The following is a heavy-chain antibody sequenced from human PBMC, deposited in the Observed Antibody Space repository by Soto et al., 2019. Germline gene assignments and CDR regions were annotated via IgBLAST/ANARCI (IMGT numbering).Heavy chain of an antibody. V-gene: IGHV4-34*01. D-gene: IGHD3-9*01. Sequence: PSETLSLTCAVYGGSFSGYYWSWIRQPPGKGLEWIGEINHSGSTNYNPSLKSRVTISVDTSKNQFSLKLSSVTAADTAVYYCARNFEYYMDVWGKGTTVTVSS. CDR1: GGSFSGYY. CDR2: INHSGST. J-gene: IGHJ6*03. CDR3: ARNFEYYMDV.